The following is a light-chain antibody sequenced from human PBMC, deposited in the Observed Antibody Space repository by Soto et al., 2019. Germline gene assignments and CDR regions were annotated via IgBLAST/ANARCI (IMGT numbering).Light chain of an antibody. CDR2: ETT. V-gene: IGLV2-14*02. J-gene: IGLJ1*01. CDR3: SSYTTSHTRV. Sequence: QSVLTQPASVSGSPEQSITISCTGPGSGVGSFDLVSWYQQHPGKAPKLIIFETTKRPSGVSNRFSASKSDNRASLTISGLQAEDEADYYCSSYTTSHTRVFGTGTRSPS. CDR1: GSGVGSFDL.